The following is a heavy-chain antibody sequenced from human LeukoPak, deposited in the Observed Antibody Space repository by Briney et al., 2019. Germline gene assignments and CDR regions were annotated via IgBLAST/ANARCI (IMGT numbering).Heavy chain of an antibody. D-gene: IGHD4-23*01. CDR2: IYYSGGT. J-gene: IGHJ6*03. Sequence: SETLSLTCTVSGGSISSYYWSWIRQPPGKGLEWIGYIYYSGGTNYNPSLKSRVTISVDTSKNQFSLNLSSVTAADTAVYYCARTNYGGNSIYYYMDVWGKGTTVTVSS. V-gene: IGHV4-59*01. CDR1: GGSISSYY. CDR3: ARTNYGGNSIYYYMDV.